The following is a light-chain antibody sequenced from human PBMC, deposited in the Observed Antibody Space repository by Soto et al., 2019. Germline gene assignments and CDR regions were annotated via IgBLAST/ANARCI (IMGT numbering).Light chain of an antibody. CDR3: MQALQTPPT. CDR1: QSLLHSSGYTY. V-gene: IGKV2-28*01. Sequence: DIVMTQSPLSLPVTPGEPAAISCRSSQSLLHSSGYTYLDWYLQKPGQSPQLLIHSSSNRASGVPDRFSGTGSGTDFTLHISRVEAEDVGVYFFMQALQTPPTFRPGTRVDI. J-gene: IGKJ3*01. CDR2: SSS.